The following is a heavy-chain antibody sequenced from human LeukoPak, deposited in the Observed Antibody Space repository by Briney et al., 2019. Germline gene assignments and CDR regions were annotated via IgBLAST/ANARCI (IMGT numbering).Heavy chain of an antibody. CDR1: GFTFSSYS. V-gene: IGHV3-21*01. D-gene: IGHD3-22*01. CDR2: ISSSSSYI. CDR3: ARGGSSGYYLDY. J-gene: IGHJ4*02. Sequence: PGGSLRLSCAASGFTFSSYSMNWVRQAPGQGLEWVSSISSSSSYIYYADSVKGRFTISRDNAKNSLYLQMNSLRAEDTAVYYCARGGSSGYYLDYWGQGTLVTVSS.